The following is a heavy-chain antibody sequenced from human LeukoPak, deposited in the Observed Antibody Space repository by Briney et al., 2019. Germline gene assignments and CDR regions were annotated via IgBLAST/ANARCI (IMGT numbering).Heavy chain of an antibody. Sequence: GGSLRLSCAASGFTFSSYSMNWVRQAPGKGLEWVSSISSSSSYIYYADSVKGRFTISRDNAKNSLYLQMNSLRAEDTAVYYCARDSGILQSPHAFDIWDQGTMVTVSS. CDR3: ARDSGILQSPHAFDI. V-gene: IGHV3-21*01. CDR1: GFTFSSYS. D-gene: IGHD3-10*01. J-gene: IGHJ3*02. CDR2: ISSSSSYI.